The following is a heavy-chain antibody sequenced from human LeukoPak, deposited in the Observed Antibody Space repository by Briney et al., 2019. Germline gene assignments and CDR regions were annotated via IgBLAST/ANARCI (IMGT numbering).Heavy chain of an antibody. J-gene: IGHJ3*02. D-gene: IGHD6-19*01. CDR3: ARDQYSSGWYKDAFDI. V-gene: IGHV3-21*01. CDR1: GFTFSSYS. Sequence: GGSLRLSCAASGFTFSSYSMNWVRQAPGKGLEWVSSISGSSSYINYADSVKGRFTISRDNAQNSLFLQLNSLRAEDTAVYYCARDQYSSGWYKDAFDIWGQGTMVTVSS. CDR2: ISGSSSYI.